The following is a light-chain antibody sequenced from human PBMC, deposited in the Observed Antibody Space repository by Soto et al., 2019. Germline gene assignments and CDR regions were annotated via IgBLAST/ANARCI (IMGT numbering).Light chain of an antibody. CDR2: GAS. J-gene: IGKJ4*01. CDR3: TQYGSSPLT. Sequence: VLTQSPGTLSFSPGERASLSCRASQTVGSNYVAWYQQKPGQAPRLLIYGASTRATGIPDRFSGSGSGTDLTLTINTLEPEDVAVYNCTQYGSSPLTFGGGTKV. CDR1: QTVGSNY. V-gene: IGKV3-20*01.